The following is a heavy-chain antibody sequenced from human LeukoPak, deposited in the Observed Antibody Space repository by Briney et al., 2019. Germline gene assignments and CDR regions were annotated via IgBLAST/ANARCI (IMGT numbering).Heavy chain of an antibody. Sequence: PETLSLTCTVSGGSISSYYWSWIRQPPGKGLEWIGYMYYSGSTNYNPSTNYNPSLKSRVTISVDTSKNQFSLKLSSVTAADTAVYYCTRETIVVVVVAGVDYMDVWGKGTTVTVSS. D-gene: IGHD2-15*01. CDR3: TRETIVVVVVAGVDYMDV. CDR1: GGSISSYY. J-gene: IGHJ6*03. V-gene: IGHV4-59*12. CDR2: MYYSGST.